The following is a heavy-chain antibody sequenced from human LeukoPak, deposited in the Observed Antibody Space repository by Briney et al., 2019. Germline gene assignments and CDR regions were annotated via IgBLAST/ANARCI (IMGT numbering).Heavy chain of an antibody. CDR1: GGSISNYY. V-gene: IGHV4-59*01. CDR2: IYYTGST. CDR3: ARGSKAAPGTFDY. J-gene: IGHJ4*02. D-gene: IGHD6-13*01. Sequence: SETLSLTCTVSGGSISNYYWSWIRQPPGKGLEWIGYIYYTGSTDYNPSLKSRVAISVDTSKNQFSLKLSSVTAADTAVYYCARGSKAAPGTFDYWGQGTLVTVSS.